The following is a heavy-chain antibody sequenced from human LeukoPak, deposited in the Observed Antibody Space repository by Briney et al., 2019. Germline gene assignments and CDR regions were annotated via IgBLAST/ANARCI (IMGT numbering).Heavy chain of an antibody. CDR2: ITGGGSST. CDR1: GFTFSNYA. D-gene: IGHD3-10*01. CDR3: AKSRGSGTFYRYFDY. J-gene: IGHJ4*02. V-gene: IGHV3-23*01. Sequence: GGSLRLSCAASGFTFSNYAMTWVRQAPGKGLEWVSAITGGGSSTYYADSVKGRFTISRDNSKNTLYLQMNSLRAEDTAVYYCAKSRGSGTFYRYFDYWGQGSLVTVSS.